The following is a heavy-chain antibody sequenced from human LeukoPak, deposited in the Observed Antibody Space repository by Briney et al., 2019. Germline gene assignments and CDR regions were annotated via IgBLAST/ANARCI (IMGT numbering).Heavy chain of an antibody. V-gene: IGHV3-23*01. J-gene: IGHJ3*02. Sequence: GGSLRLSCAASGFTVSSNYMSWVRQAPGKWLEWVSAISGSGGSTYYADSVKGRFTISRDNSKNTLYLQMNSLRAEDTAVYYCAKDLRGDGDAFDIWGQGTMVTVSS. D-gene: IGHD3-3*01. CDR3: AKDLRGDGDAFDI. CDR2: ISGSGGST. CDR1: GFTVSSNY.